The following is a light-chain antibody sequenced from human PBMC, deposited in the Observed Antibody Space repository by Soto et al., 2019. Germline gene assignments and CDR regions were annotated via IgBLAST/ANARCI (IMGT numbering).Light chain of an antibody. CDR1: QSVLFSSNNKNY. CDR2: WAS. V-gene: IGKV4-1*01. J-gene: IGKJ1*01. Sequence: DIVMTQSPDSLAVSLGERATINCKSSQSVLFSSNNKNYLAWYQQKPGQPPKLLIYWASTRESGVTDRFSGSGSGTDFTLTISSLQAEDVAVYYCQQYYTTLWTFGQVTMVEIK. CDR3: QQYYTTLWT.